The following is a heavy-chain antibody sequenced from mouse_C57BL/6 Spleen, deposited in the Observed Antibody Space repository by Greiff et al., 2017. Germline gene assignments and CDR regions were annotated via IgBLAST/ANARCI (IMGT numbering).Heavy chain of an antibody. CDR3: AILDGYDWYFDV. V-gene: IGHV6-6*01. D-gene: IGHD2-3*01. Sequence: EVQVVESGGGLVQPGGSMKLSCAASGFTFSDAWMDWVRQSPEKGLEWVAEIRNKANNHATYYAESVKGRFTISRDDSKSSVYLQMNSLRAEDTGIYYCAILDGYDWYFDVWGTGTTVTVSS. J-gene: IGHJ1*03. CDR2: IRNKANNHAT. CDR1: GFTFSDAW.